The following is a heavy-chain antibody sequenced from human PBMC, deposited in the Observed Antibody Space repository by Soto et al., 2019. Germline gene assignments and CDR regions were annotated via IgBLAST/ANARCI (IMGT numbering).Heavy chain of an antibody. CDR1: GFTLRNYA. Sequence: GALRLSCEASGFTLRNYAMTWIRQAPGKGLEWVSLISANDVGTYYAESVKTRFTISTDQSRNTVYLQMDSLRADDTAIYYCAKAKNDYNWDNRPPFDYWGQGTLVTVSS. CDR2: ISANDVGT. J-gene: IGHJ4*02. CDR3: AKAKNDYNWDNRPPFDY. D-gene: IGHD1-20*01. V-gene: IGHV3-23*01.